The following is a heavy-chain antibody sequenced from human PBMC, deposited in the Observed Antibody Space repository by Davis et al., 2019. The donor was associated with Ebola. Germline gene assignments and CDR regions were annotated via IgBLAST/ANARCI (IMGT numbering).Heavy chain of an antibody. J-gene: IGHJ5*02. CDR2: IYYSGTT. CDR1: GGSISSGGYY. Sequence: MPSETLSLTCSVAGGSISSGGYYWNWIRQHPGEGLEWIGIIYYSGTTHYNPSLKSRVIISRDTSKNQFSLKLSSVTAADTAVYYCARSPPKYSSHRGDWFDPWGQGTLVTVSS. V-gene: IGHV4-31*03. D-gene: IGHD6-6*01. CDR3: ARSPPKYSSHRGDWFDP.